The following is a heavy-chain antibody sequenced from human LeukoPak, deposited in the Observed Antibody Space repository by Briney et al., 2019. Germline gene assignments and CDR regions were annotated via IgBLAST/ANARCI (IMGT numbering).Heavy chain of an antibody. D-gene: IGHD3-16*01. CDR2: IYYSGST. CDR1: GGSISSGDYY. CDR3: ARGPAFELPWGNFDY. Sequence: PSETLSLTCTVSGGSISSGDYYWSWIRQPPGKGLEWIGYIYYSGSTYYNPSLKSRVTISVDTSKNQFSLKLSSVTAADTAVYYCARGPAFELPWGNFDYWGQGTLVTVSS. V-gene: IGHV4-30-4*01. J-gene: IGHJ4*02.